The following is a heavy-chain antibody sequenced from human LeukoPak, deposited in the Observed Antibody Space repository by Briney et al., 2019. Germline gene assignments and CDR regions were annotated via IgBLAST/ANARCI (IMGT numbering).Heavy chain of an antibody. Sequence: GGSLRLSCAASGFTFSSYAMSWVRQAPGKGLEWVSAISGSGGSTYYADSAKGRFTISRDNSKNTLYLQMNSLRAEDTAVYYCANVAVAGSYFDYWGQGTLVTVSS. CDR2: ISGSGGST. D-gene: IGHD6-19*01. CDR3: ANVAVAGSYFDY. CDR1: GFTFSSYA. V-gene: IGHV3-23*01. J-gene: IGHJ4*02.